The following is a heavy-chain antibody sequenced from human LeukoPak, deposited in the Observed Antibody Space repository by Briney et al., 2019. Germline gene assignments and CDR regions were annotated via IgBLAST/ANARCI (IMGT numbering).Heavy chain of an antibody. J-gene: IGHJ4*02. CDR2: IRGDAGST. V-gene: IGHV3-20*04. CDR1: GFTFDAFG. Sequence: PGGSLRLSCAASGFTFDAFGMTWVRQAPGKGLEWVSAIRGDAGSTAYADSVKGRFTISRDNAKNSLYLQKNSLRVEDTALYYCARVWAWGSGNYFDNWGQGTLVTVSS. D-gene: IGHD7-27*01. CDR3: ARVWAWGSGNYFDN.